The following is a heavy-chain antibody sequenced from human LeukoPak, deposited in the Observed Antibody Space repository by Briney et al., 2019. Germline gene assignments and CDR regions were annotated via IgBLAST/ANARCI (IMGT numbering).Heavy chain of an antibody. J-gene: IGHJ5*02. CDR1: GYTFTGYY. CDR2: INPNRGGT. V-gene: IGHV1-2*02. CDR3: ARRGYYGSGSKINWFDP. Sequence: ASVKVSCKASGYTFTGYYMHWVRQAPGQGLEWMGWINPNRGGTNYAQKFQGRVTMTRDTSISTAYMELSRLRSDDTAVYYCARRGYYGSGSKINWFDPWGQGILVTVSS. D-gene: IGHD3-10*01.